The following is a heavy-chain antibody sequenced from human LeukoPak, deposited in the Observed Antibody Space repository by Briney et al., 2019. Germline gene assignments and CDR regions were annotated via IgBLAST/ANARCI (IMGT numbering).Heavy chain of an antibody. V-gene: IGHV1-18*01. D-gene: IGHD6-19*01. Sequence: GASVKVSCKASGYTFTSYGISWVRQAPGQGLEWMGWISAYNGNTNYAQKLQGRVTMTTDTSTSTAYMELRSLRSDDTAVYYCARAAAGVAVAGVFDYWGRGTLVTVSS. CDR1: GYTFTSYG. J-gene: IGHJ4*02. CDR3: ARAAAGVAVAGVFDY. CDR2: ISAYNGNT.